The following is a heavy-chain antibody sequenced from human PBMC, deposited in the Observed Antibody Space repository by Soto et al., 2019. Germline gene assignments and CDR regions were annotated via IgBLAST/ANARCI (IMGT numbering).Heavy chain of an antibody. V-gene: IGHV1-46*01. CDR3: ARTLYGDNVDY. J-gene: IGHJ4*02. CDR1: GYTFTSYY. CDR2: INPNGGNT. D-gene: IGHD4-17*01. Sequence: GASVKVSCKASGYTFTSYYMHWVRQAPGQGLEWMGRINPNGGNTGYAQKFQGRVTMTRNTSISTAYMELSSLRSEDTAVYYCARTLYGDNVDYWGQGTLVTVSS.